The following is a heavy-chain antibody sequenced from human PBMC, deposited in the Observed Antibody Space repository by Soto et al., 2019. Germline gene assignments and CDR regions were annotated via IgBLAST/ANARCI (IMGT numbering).Heavy chain of an antibody. V-gene: IGHV4-59*11. D-gene: IGHD4-17*01. J-gene: IGHJ4*02. Sequence: SETLSLTCTVSGGSISSHYWSWIRQPPGQGLEWIGYIYYSGSTNYNPSLKSRVTISVDTSKNQFSLKLSSVTAADTAVYYCAGAVDDYSDYRYFDYWGQGTLVTVSS. CDR3: AGAVDDYSDYRYFDY. CDR1: GGSISSHY. CDR2: IYYSGST.